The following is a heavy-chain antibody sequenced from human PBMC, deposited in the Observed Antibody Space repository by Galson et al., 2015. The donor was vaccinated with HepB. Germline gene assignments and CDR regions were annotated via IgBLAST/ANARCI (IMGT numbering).Heavy chain of an antibody. Sequence: WIRQPPGKGLEWIGSISYSGSTYYNPSLKSRVTISVDTSKNQFSLKVSSVTAADTAVYYCARVDGSSGWPLDYWGQGTLVTVSS. CDR3: ARVDGSSGWPLDY. D-gene: IGHD6-19*01. CDR2: ISYSGST. J-gene: IGHJ4*02. V-gene: IGHV4-39*07.